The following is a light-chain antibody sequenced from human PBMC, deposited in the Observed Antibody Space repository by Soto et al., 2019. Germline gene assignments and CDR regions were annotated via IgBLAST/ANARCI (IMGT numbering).Light chain of an antibody. V-gene: IGKV1-5*01. J-gene: IGKJ2*01. CDR2: DAS. Sequence: DIQMTQSPSTLSASVGDGVTITCRASQNISVWLAWYQQRPGKAPKFLIYDASSLETGAPSRFSGSGSGTEFTLTIRSLQPDDFANYYCQQYDSSSPTFGQGTKLEIK. CDR3: QQYDSSSPT. CDR1: QNISVW.